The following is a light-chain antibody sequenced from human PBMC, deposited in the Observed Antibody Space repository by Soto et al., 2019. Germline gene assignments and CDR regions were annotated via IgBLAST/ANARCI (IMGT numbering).Light chain of an antibody. Sequence: QSALTQPPSVSGAPGQRVTISCTGSSSNIGAGYDVHWYQQLPGTAPKLLIYGNSNRPSGVPDRFSGSKSGTSASLAITGLQVEDEADYYCQSYDSSLSGSLVFGTGTKLTVL. CDR3: QSYDSSLSGSLV. CDR1: SSNIGAGYD. V-gene: IGLV1-40*01. J-gene: IGLJ1*01. CDR2: GNS.